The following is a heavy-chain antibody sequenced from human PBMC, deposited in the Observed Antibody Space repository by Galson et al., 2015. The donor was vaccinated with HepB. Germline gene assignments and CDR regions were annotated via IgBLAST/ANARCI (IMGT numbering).Heavy chain of an antibody. Sequence: SVKVSCKASGYTFTSYGISWVRQAPGQGLEWMGWISAYNGNTNYAQKLQGRVTMTTDTSTSTAYMELRSLRSDDTAVYYCARDGGIVGAKLYYYYYGMDVWGQGTTVTVSS. CDR1: GYTFTSYG. V-gene: IGHV1-18*01. J-gene: IGHJ6*02. D-gene: IGHD1-26*01. CDR2: ISAYNGNT. CDR3: ARDGGIVGAKLYYYYYGMDV.